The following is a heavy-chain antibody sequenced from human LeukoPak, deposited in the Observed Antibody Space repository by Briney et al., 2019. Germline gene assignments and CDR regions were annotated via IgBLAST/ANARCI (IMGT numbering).Heavy chain of an antibody. D-gene: IGHD3-3*01. CDR1: GFTFSSYS. Sequence: GGSLRLSCAASGFTFSSYSMNWVRQAPGKGLEWVSYISSRSSTIYYADSVKGRFTISRDNAKNSLYLQMNSLRAEDTAVYYCARVLQGEWFFDYWGQGTLVTVSS. J-gene: IGHJ4*02. V-gene: IGHV3-48*04. CDR2: ISSRSSTI. CDR3: ARVLQGEWFFDY.